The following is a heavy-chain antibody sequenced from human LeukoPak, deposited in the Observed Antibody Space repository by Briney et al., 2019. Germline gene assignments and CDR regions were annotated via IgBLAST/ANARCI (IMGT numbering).Heavy chain of an antibody. D-gene: IGHD1-26*01. J-gene: IGHJ4*02. V-gene: IGHV3-15*01. CDR1: GFTFSNAW. CDR3: TTRSFVGATVQRDFDY. Sequence: PGGSLRLSCAASGFTFSNAWMSWVRQAPGKGLEWVGRIKSKTDGGTTDYAAPVKGRFTISRDDSKNTLYLQMNSLKTEDTAVYHCTTRSFVGATVQRDFDYWGQGTLVTVSS. CDR2: IKSKTDGGTT.